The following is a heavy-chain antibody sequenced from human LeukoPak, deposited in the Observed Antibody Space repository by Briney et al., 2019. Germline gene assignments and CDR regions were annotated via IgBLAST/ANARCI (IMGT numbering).Heavy chain of an antibody. CDR2: IYSGGST. J-gene: IGHJ4*02. V-gene: IGHV3-53*01. CDR3: ARGQKDSSGYYYYFDY. CDR1: GSTVSSNY. D-gene: IGHD3-22*01. Sequence: PGGSLRLPCAASGSTVSSNYMSWVRQAPGKGLEWVSVIYSGGSTYYADSVKGRFTISRDNSKNTLYLQMNSLRAEDTAVYYCARGQKDSSGYYYYFDYWGQGTLVTVSS.